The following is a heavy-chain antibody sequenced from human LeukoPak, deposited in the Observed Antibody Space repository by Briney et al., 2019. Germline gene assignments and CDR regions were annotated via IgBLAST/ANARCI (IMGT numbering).Heavy chain of an antibody. CDR3: ARVPYYDSSPPI. CDR2: INRSGST. CDR1: GGSFSGYY. D-gene: IGHD3-22*01. J-gene: IGHJ3*02. Sequence: SETLSLTCAVYGGSFSGYYWSWIRQPPGKGLEWIGEINRSGSTNYNPSLKSRVTISVDTSKNQFSLKLSSVTAADTAVYYCARVPYYDSSPPIWGQGTMVTVSS. V-gene: IGHV4-34*01.